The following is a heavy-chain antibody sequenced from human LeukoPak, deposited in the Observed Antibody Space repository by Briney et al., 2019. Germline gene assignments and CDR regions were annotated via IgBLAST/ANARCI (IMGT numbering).Heavy chain of an antibody. J-gene: IGHJ4*02. V-gene: IGHV3-23*01. CDR2: ISGSGLST. Sequence: SGGSLRLSCAASGFIFRSYAMNWVRQAPGKGLEWVSDISGSGLSTYYADSVKGRFTISRDNSKNTLYLEMNSLRAEDTAVYYCAKDRNYYDSSGLYWGQGTLVTVSS. CDR3: AKDRNYYDSSGLY. D-gene: IGHD3-22*01. CDR1: GFIFRSYA.